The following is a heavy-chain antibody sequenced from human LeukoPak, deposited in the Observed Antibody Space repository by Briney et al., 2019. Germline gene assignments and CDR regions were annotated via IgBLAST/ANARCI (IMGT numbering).Heavy chain of an antibody. J-gene: IGHJ5*02. CDR3: ARVALYCSGGSCYSESWFDP. D-gene: IGHD2-15*01. Sequence: ASVKVPCKASGYTFTSYYMHWVRQAPGQGLEWMGIINPSGGSTSYAQKFQGRVTMTRDTSTSTVYMELSSLRSEDTAVYYCARVALYCSGGSCYSESWFDPWGQGTLVTVSS. CDR2: INPSGGST. V-gene: IGHV1-46*03. CDR1: GYTFTSYY.